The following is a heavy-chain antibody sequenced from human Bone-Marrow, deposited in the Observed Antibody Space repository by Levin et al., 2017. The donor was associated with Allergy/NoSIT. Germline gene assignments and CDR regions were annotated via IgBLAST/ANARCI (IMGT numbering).Heavy chain of an antibody. V-gene: IGHV3-13*01. D-gene: IGHD2-2*01. CDR2: IGTAGDT. Sequence: SGGSLRLSCAASGFTFSSYDMHWVRQATGKGLEWVSAIGTAGDTYYPGSVKGRFTISRENAKNSLYLQMNSLRAGDTAVYYCARSGADCSSTSCRSYGMDVWGQGTTVTVSS. J-gene: IGHJ6*02. CDR1: GFTFSSYD. CDR3: ARSGADCSSTSCRSYGMDV.